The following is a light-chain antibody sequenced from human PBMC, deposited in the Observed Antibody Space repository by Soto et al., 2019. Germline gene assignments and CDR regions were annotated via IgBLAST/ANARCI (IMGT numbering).Light chain of an antibody. CDR1: QSITNR. J-gene: IGKJ5*01. CDR2: DAS. V-gene: IGKV1-5*01. Sequence: DIQMTQSPSTLSASVGDRVTITCRASQSITNRLAWYQQRPGKAPKVLIYDASSLESGVPSRFSGSGSGTEFTLTISGLLPEDFAAYHCQQLYTLPFTFGQGTRLENK. CDR3: QQLYTLPFT.